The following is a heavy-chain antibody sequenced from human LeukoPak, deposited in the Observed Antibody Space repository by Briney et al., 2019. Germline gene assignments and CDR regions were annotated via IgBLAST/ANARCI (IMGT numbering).Heavy chain of an antibody. D-gene: IGHD3-16*01. Sequence: GGSLRLSCAPSGFPFSSYGMHWVRQAPGKGLEWVALIWYDGSYKYYADSVKGRFTISRDNSKNTLYLQMNSLRADDTAVYYCARDLDWGKAADYWGQGTLVIVSS. CDR1: GFPFSSYG. CDR3: ARDLDWGKAADY. V-gene: IGHV3-33*01. J-gene: IGHJ4*02. CDR2: IWYDGSYK.